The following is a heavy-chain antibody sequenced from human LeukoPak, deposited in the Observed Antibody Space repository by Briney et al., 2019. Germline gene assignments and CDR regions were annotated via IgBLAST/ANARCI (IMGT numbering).Heavy chain of an antibody. CDR3: ASRDPCSGGTCYGLGY. J-gene: IGHJ4*02. V-gene: IGHV3-48*01. CDR1: GFTFSSYS. D-gene: IGHD2-15*01. Sequence: GGSLRLSCAASGFTFSSYSMNWVRQAPGKGLEWVSYISSSSSTIYYADSVKGRFTISRDNSKNMLYLQMNSLNAEDTAVYYCASRDPCSGGTCYGLGYWGQGTLVTVSS. CDR2: ISSSSSTI.